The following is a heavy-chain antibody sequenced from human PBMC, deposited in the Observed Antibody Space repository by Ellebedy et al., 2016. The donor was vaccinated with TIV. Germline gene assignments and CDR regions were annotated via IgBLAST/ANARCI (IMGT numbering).Heavy chain of an antibody. CDR3: ARVVSEGIDSSRFGGEDNAFDI. J-gene: IGHJ3*02. CDR2: IIPIFGTA. CDR1: GGTFSSYA. Sequence: AASVKVSCKASGGTFSSYAISWVRQAPGQGLEWMGGIIPIFGTANYAQKFQGRVTITADESTSTAYMELSSLRSEDTAVYYCARVVSEGIDSSRFGGEDNAFDIWGQGTMVTVSS. V-gene: IGHV1-69*13. D-gene: IGHD3-22*01.